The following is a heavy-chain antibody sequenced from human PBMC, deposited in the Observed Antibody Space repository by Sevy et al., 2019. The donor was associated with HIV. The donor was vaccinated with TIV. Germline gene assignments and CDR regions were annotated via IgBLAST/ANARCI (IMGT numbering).Heavy chain of an antibody. J-gene: IGHJ4*02. V-gene: IGHV3-21*01. D-gene: IGHD2-15*01. CDR2: ISSGSNYI. Sequence: GGSLRLSCVVSGFTFSKYPMNWVRQAPGKGLEWVSSISSGSNYIYYGDSVKGRFTSSRDNARNSLYLQMNSLRADDTAVYYCVRDGGCSSSSCLLYFDYWGQGILVTVSS. CDR1: GFTFSKYP. CDR3: VRDGGCSSSSCLLYFDY.